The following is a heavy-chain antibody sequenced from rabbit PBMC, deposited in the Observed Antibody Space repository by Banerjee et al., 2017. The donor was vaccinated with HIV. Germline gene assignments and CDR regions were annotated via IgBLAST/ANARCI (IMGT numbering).Heavy chain of an antibody. D-gene: IGHD4-1*01. CDR2: IYTGDGNT. J-gene: IGHJ4*01. CDR1: GFSFSSDG. Sequence: QSLEESGGDLVKPGASLTLTCTASGFSFSSDGIGWVRQAPGKGLEWIAYIYTGDGNTHYASWAKGRFTISKTSSTVDLKMTSLTVADTATYFCARDLAGVIGWNFNLWGPGTLVTVS. CDR3: ARDLAGVIGWNFNL. V-gene: IGHV1S40*01.